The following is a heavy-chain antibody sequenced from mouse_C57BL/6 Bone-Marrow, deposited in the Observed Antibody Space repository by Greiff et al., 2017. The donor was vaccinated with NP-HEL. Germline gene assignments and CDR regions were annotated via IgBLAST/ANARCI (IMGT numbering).Heavy chain of an antibody. D-gene: IGHD3-1*01. V-gene: IGHV5-4*01. Sequence: EVMLVESGGGLVKPGGSLKLSCAASGFTFSSYAMSWVRQTPEKRLEWVATISDGGSYTYYPDNVKGRFTISRDNAKNNLYLQMSHLKSEDTAMYYCAREGYGGYWGQGTTLTVSS. CDR3: AREGYGGY. J-gene: IGHJ2*01. CDR1: GFTFSSYA. CDR2: ISDGGSYT.